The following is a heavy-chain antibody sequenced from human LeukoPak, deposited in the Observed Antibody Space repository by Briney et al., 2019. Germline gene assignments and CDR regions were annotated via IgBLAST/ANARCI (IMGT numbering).Heavy chain of an antibody. CDR2: ISPLHSDS. J-gene: IGHJ4*02. Sequence: GESLKISCQSSGYSFTDYWIVWVRQMPGKGLEWMGIISPLHSDSRYSPSFQAQVTISADTSISPCYLQWSSPKASDTAMYNCARHCHISTDYYPFDRWGQGTLVTVSS. CDR3: ARHCHISTDYYPFDR. CDR1: GYSFTDYW. D-gene: IGHD3-9*01. V-gene: IGHV5-51*01.